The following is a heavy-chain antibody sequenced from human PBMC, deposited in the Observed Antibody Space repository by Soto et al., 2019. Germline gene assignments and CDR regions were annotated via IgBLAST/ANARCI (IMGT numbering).Heavy chain of an antibody. J-gene: IGHJ4*02. CDR1: GGSISSGGYY. CDR2: IYYSGST. CDR3: ARDRSRYDYGAYFVY. D-gene: IGHD4-17*01. V-gene: IGHV4-31*03. Sequence: SETLSLTCTVSGGSISSGGYYWSWIRQHPGKGLEWIGYIYYSGSTYYNPSLKSRVTISVDTSKNQFSLKLSSVTAADTAVHYCARDRSRYDYGAYFVYWGQGTLVTVSS.